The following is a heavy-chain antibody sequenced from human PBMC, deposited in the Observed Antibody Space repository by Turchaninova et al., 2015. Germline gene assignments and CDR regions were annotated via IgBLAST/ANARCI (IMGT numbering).Heavy chain of an antibody. V-gene: IGHV4-38-2*01. Sequence: QVQLQESGPGLVKPSETLSLTCAVSGSSISSGDYWGWIRQPPGKGLEWVGRIYLTGTTYPNPSLNSRVTISVDTSKNQFSLKLSSVTAADTAVYYCARHLTIQGYSLYFQRWGQGTLVTVSS. CDR2: IYLTGTT. CDR1: GSSISSGDY. D-gene: IGHD6-13*01. J-gene: IGHJ1*01. CDR3: ARHLTIQGYSLYFQR.